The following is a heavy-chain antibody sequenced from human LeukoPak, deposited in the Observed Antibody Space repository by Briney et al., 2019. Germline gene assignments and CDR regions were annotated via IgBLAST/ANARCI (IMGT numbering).Heavy chain of an antibody. J-gene: IGHJ6*03. V-gene: IGHV1-46*01. D-gene: IGHD6-19*01. CDR2: INPSGSST. Sequence: ASVKVSCKASGYSFTSHYMHWVRQAPGQGLEWLGLINPSGSSTLYAQKFQGRVTMTRDMSTTTDYMELSSLRSEDTAVYYCARSSGWYIGDYYYVDVWGKGATVTVSS. CDR1: GYSFTSHY. CDR3: ARSSGWYIGDYYYVDV.